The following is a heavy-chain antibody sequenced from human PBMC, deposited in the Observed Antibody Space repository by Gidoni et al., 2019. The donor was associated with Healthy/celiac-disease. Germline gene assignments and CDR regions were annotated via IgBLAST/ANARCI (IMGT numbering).Heavy chain of an antibody. D-gene: IGHD2-21*01. Sequence: QVQLVQSGAEVKKPGASVKVSCKASGYTFTSYDINWVRQATGQGLEWMGWMNPNSGNTGYAQKFQGRVTMTRNTSISTAYMELSSLRSEDTAVYYCARGLISPLYYYYYGMDVWGQGTTVTVSS. V-gene: IGHV1-8*01. CDR2: MNPNSGNT. CDR3: ARGLISPLYYYYYGMDV. J-gene: IGHJ6*02. CDR1: GYTFTSYD.